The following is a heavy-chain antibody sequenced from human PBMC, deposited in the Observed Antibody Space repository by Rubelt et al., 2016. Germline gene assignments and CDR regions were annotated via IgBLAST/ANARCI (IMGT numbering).Heavy chain of an antibody. CDR2: VYYSGST. D-gene: IGHD1-26*01. J-gene: IGHJ5*01. V-gene: IGHV4-59*01. CDR1: GGSISGYY. CDR3: ARESSAHSGSYDS. Sequence: QVQLQESGPGLVKASETLSLTCTLSGGSISGYYWNWIRQPPGKGLEWIGYVYYSGSTNYNPSLKSRVAVSVATSKNQFSLNLRSVTAADTAVYYCARESSAHSGSYDSWGQGTLVTVSS.